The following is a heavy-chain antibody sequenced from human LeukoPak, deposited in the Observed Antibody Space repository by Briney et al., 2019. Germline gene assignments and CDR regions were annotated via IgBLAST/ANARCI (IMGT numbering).Heavy chain of an antibody. CDR2: ISYDGSNK. V-gene: IGHV3-30*18. J-gene: IGHJ4*02. Sequence: GSLRLSCAASGFTFSSYGMHWVRQAPGKGLEWVAVISYDGSNKYYADSVKGRFTISRDNSKNTLYLQMNSLRAEDTAVYYCANGKKRGQQLALHPMGFDYWGQGTLVTVSS. CDR1: GFTFSSYG. D-gene: IGHD6-13*01. CDR3: ANGKKRGQQLALHPMGFDY.